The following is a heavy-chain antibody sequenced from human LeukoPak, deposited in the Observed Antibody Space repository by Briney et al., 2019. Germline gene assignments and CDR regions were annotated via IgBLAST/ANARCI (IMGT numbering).Heavy chain of an antibody. CDR3: VSGNGYDFRYFDY. D-gene: IGHD5-12*01. CDR1: GGSISSGAYY. V-gene: IGHV4-31*03. J-gene: IGHJ4*02. CDR2: IYYSGST. Sequence: SQTLSLTCTVSGGSISSGAYYWSWIPQHPGKGLEWIGYIYYSGSTYYNPSLKSRVTISVDTSKNQFSLRLSSVTAADTAVYYCVSGNGYDFRYFDYWGQGTLVTVSS.